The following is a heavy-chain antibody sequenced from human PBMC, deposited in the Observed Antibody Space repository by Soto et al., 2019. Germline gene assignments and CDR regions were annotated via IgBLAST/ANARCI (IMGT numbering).Heavy chain of an antibody. D-gene: IGHD6-13*01. CDR2: ISGSGGST. J-gene: IGHJ6*02. CDR1: GFTFSSHA. CDR3: AKDLGSSWQYYYYGMDV. V-gene: IGHV3-23*01. Sequence: GGSLRLSCAASGFTFSSHAMSWVRQAPGKGLEWVSAISGSGGSTYYADSVKGRFTISRDNSKNTLYLQMNSLRAEDTAVYYCAKDLGSSWQYYYYGMDVWGQGTTVTVSS.